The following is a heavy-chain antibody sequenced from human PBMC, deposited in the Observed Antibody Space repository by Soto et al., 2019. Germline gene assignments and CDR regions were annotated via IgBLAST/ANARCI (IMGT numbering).Heavy chain of an antibody. CDR1: GYTFTSYG. J-gene: IGHJ6*02. V-gene: IGHV1-18*01. CDR3: ARDDNDYSNYYRYYGMDV. CDR2: ISAYNGNT. D-gene: IGHD4-4*01. Sequence: QVQLVQSGAEAKKPGASVKVSCKASGYTFTSYGISWVRQAPGQGLEWMGWISAYNGNTNYAQKLQGRVTMTTDTSTSTAYMELRSLRSDDTAVYYCARDDNDYSNYYRYYGMDVWGQGTTVTVSS.